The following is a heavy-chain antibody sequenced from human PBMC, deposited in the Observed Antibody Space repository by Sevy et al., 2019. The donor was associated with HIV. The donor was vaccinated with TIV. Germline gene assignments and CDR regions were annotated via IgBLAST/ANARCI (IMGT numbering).Heavy chain of an antibody. D-gene: IGHD2-15*01. Sequence: GGSLSLSCAASGFSFRSYGMHWVRQAPGKGLEWVAVIWYDGINKYYGDSVKGRFTISRDNSKNTVYLQMNSLRAEDTAVYYCARAGGIVEVVAHYGMDVWGQGTTVTVSS. V-gene: IGHV3-33*01. CDR1: GFSFRSYG. CDR3: ARAGGIVEVVAHYGMDV. CDR2: IWYDGINK. J-gene: IGHJ6*02.